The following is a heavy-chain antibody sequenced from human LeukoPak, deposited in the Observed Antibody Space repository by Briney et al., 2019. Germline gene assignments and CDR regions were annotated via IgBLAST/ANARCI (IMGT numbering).Heavy chain of an antibody. D-gene: IGHD3-22*01. CDR3: AKDYYYDSSGPFDY. J-gene: IGHJ4*02. Sequence: GGSLRLSCAASGFTFDDYAMHWVRQAPGKGLEWVSGISWNSGSIGYADSVKGRFTISRDNAKNSLYLQMNSLRAEDMALYYCAKDYYYDSSGPFDYWGQGTLVTVSS. CDR2: ISWNSGSI. CDR1: GFTFDDYA. V-gene: IGHV3-9*03.